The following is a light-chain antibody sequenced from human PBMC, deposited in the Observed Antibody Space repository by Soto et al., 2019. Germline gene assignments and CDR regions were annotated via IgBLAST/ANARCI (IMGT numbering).Light chain of an antibody. CDR1: QSVGSK. Sequence: EIVLTQSPATLSLSPGERATLSCRASQSVGSKLAWYQQKPGQAPRLLIYDASNRAAGIPARFSGSGSGTDFTLTISSLEPEDFAIYYCQQRQYWPPITFGQGTRLEIK. CDR2: DAS. V-gene: IGKV3-11*01. J-gene: IGKJ5*01. CDR3: QQRQYWPPIT.